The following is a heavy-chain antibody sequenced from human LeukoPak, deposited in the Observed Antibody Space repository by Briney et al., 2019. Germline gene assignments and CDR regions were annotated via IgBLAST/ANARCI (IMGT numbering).Heavy chain of an antibody. Sequence: PGRSLRLSCAASGFTFSSYGMHWVRQAPGKGLEWVAVISYDGSNKYYADSVKGRFTISRDNSKNTLYLQMNSLRAEDTAVYYCARENPYYDIPGSAFDIWGQGTMVTVSS. V-gene: IGHV3-30*03. CDR2: ISYDGSNK. D-gene: IGHD3-22*01. CDR3: ARENPYYDIPGSAFDI. J-gene: IGHJ3*02. CDR1: GFTFSSYG.